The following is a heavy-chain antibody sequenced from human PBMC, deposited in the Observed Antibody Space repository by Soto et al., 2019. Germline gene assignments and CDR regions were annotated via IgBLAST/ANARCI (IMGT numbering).Heavy chain of an antibody. CDR3: ARDKDREQLGGNYYYTLDV. CDR1: GDTFDTVA. D-gene: IGHD1-1*01. V-gene: IGHV1-69*12. CDR2: IIPIFRTP. Sequence: QVQLVQSGAEVVKPGSSVKVSCKASGDTFDTVAISWVRQAPGQGLEWMGGIIPIFRTPDYGQKCQGRVTITADESTSTAYMELSSLRSEDTAVYYCARDKDREQLGGNYYYTLDVWGQGTTVTVSS. J-gene: IGHJ6*02.